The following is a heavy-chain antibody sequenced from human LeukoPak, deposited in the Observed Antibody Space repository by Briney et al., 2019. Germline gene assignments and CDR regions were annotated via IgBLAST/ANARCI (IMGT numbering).Heavy chain of an antibody. CDR2: IYYSGST. CDR1: GGSISSSSYY. CDR3: ARATHWFDP. Sequence: PSETLSLTCTVSGGSISSSSYYWGWIRQPPGKGLEWIGSIYYSGSTYYNPSLKSRVTISVDTSKNQFSLKLSSVTAADTAVYYCARATHWFDPWGQGTLVTVSS. J-gene: IGHJ5*02. V-gene: IGHV4-39*07.